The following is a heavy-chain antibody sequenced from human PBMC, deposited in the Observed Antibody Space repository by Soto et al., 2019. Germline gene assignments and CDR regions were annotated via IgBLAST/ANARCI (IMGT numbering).Heavy chain of an antibody. D-gene: IGHD6-19*01. J-gene: IGHJ4*02. CDR2: ISGSGGST. V-gene: IGHV3-23*01. Sequence: GSLRLSCAASGFTFSSYAMSWVRQAPGKGLEWVSAISGSGGSTYYADSVKGRFTISRDNSKNTLYLQMNSLRAEDTAVYYCAKGVAGPPHFDYWGQGTLVTVSS. CDR3: AKGVAGPPHFDY. CDR1: GFTFSSYA.